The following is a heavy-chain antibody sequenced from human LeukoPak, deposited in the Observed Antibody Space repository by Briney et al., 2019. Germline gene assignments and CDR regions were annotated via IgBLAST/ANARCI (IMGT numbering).Heavy chain of an antibody. Sequence: PGGSLRLSCAASGFTFSDYYMSWIRQAPGKGLEWVSLINGGGGSTYYADSVKGRFTVSRDNSKNTLYLQMSSLRAEDTAVYYCAKVAHGGDAFDIWGQGTMVTVSS. CDR3: AKVAHGGDAFDI. J-gene: IGHJ3*02. CDR2: INGGGGST. CDR1: GFTFSDYY. V-gene: IGHV3-23*01.